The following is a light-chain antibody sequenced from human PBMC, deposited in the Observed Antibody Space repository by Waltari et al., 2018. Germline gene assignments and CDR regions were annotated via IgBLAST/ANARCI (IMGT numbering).Light chain of an antibody. V-gene: IGKV1-33*01. J-gene: IGKJ1*01. CDR3: QQYDNLSWT. CDR1: QDISNY. Sequence: DIQMTQSPSSLSASVGDRVTITCQASQDISNYLNWYQQKPGKAPKLLIFDASNFETGVPSRFSGSGSGTDFTFTISSLQPEDMATYYCQQYDNLSWTFGQGTKVEIK. CDR2: DAS.